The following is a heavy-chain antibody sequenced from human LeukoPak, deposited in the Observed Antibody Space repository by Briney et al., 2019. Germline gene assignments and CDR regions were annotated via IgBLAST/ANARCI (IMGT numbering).Heavy chain of an antibody. V-gene: IGHV4-34*01. D-gene: IGHD3-10*01. CDR2: INHSGSN. Sequence: SETLSLTCAVYGGSFSGYYWSWIRQPPGKGLEWIGEINHSGSNNYNPSLKSRVTISVDTSKNQFSLKLSSVTAADTAVYYCARTYYYGSGSTRDDAFDIWGQGTMVTVSS. J-gene: IGHJ3*02. CDR3: ARTYYYGSGSTRDDAFDI. CDR1: GGSFSGYY.